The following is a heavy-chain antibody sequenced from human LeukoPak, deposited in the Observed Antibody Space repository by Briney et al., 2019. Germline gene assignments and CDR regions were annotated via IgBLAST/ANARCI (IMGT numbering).Heavy chain of an antibody. D-gene: IGHD3-10*01. J-gene: IGHJ4*02. Sequence: PGGSLRLSCAASGFTFISYGMSWVRQAPGKGLEWVSGITGSGGSTYYADSVKGRFTISRDNSKNTLYLEVISLTAEDTAVYYCAKDDAWLRFGEWSQGTLVTVSS. CDR3: AKDDAWLRFGE. CDR2: ITGSGGST. V-gene: IGHV3-23*01. CDR1: GFTFISYG.